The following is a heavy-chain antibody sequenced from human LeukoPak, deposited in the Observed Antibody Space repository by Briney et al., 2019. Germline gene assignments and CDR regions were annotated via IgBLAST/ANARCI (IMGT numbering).Heavy chain of an antibody. V-gene: IGHV4-59*01. Sequence: SETLSLACTVSGGSISSYYWSWIRQPPGKGLEWIGYIYHSGSTNYNPSLKSRVTISVDTSKNQCSLKLSSVTAADTAVYYCARAVGQQLLDYWGQGTLVTVSS. CDR2: IYHSGST. CDR3: ARAVGQQLLDY. CDR1: GGSISSYY. D-gene: IGHD6-13*01. J-gene: IGHJ4*02.